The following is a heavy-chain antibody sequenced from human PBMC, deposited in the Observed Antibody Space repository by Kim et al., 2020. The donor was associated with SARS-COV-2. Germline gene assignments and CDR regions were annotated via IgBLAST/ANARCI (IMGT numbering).Heavy chain of an antibody. D-gene: IGHD3-22*01. Sequence: LSLTCAASGFTFSSYEMNWVRQTPGKGLEWVSYISGSGTTVYYADSVKGRFTISRDNAKNSLYLQMNSLRGDDTAVYYCARKGSDSSGFYYGWRSYDIWGQGTMVTVSS. CDR3: ARKGSDSSGFYYGWRSYDI. CDR2: ISGSGTTV. CDR1: GFTFSSYE. J-gene: IGHJ3*02. V-gene: IGHV3-48*03.